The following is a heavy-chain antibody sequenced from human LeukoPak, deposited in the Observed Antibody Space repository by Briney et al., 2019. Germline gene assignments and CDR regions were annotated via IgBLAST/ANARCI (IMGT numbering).Heavy chain of an antibody. CDR3: ARAGPIAVAGPGRLPRRGFDY. D-gene: IGHD6-19*01. CDR1: GYTFTIYY. Sequence: GASVKVSCKASGYTFTIYYIHWVRQAPGQGLEWMGLINPSGGSTNYAQKFQGRVTITADKSTSTAYMELSSLRSEDTAVYYCARAGPIAVAGPGRLPRRGFDYWGQGTLVTVSS. V-gene: IGHV1-46*01. CDR2: INPSGGST. J-gene: IGHJ4*02.